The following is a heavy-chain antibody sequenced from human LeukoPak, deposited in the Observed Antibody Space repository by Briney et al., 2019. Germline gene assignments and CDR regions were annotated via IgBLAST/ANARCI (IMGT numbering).Heavy chain of an antibody. Sequence: PGGSLRLSCAASGFTFSSYGMHWVRQAPGKGLEWVAVISYDGSKEYYADSVKGRFTISRDNAKNSLYLQMNSLRAEDTAVYYCARVDTAMVTIDYWGQGTLVTVSS. V-gene: IGHV3-30*03. J-gene: IGHJ4*02. D-gene: IGHD5-18*01. CDR3: ARVDTAMVTIDY. CDR2: ISYDGSKE. CDR1: GFTFSSYG.